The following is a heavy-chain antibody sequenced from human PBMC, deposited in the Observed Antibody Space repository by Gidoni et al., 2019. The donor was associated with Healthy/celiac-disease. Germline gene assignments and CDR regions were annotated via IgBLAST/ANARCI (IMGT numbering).Heavy chain of an antibody. J-gene: IGHJ6*02. D-gene: IGHD4-17*01. CDR1: GGSISSSSYY. CDR3: ARTNAPYGDYPPYYYGMDV. CDR2: IYYSGST. V-gene: IGHV4-39*01. Sequence: QLQLQESGPGLVKPSETLSLTCTVSGGSISSSSYYWGWIRQPPGKGLGWIGSIYYSGSTYYNPSLKSRVTISVDTSKNQFSLKLSSVTAADTAVYYCARTNAPYGDYPPYYYGMDVWGQGTTVTVSS.